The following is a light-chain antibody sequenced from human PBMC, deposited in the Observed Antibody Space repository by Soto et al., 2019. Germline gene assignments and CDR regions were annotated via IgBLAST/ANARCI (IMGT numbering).Light chain of an antibody. CDR1: QSVSSN. V-gene: IGKV3D-15*01. CDR3: QQYDKWPYT. Sequence: EIVMTQSPGTLSVSPGERATLSCGASQSVSSNLAWYQQKPGQAPRLLIYGASTRATGIPARFSGSGSGTEFTLSISSLQSEDFAVYYCQQYDKWPYTFGQGTNLEIK. J-gene: IGKJ2*01. CDR2: GAS.